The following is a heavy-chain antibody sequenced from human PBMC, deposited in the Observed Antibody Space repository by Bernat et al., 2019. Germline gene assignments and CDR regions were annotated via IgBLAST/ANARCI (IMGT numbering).Heavy chain of an antibody. D-gene: IGHD6-13*01. J-gene: IGHJ4*02. CDR1: GFTFGDYA. Sequence: EVQLVESGGGLVQPGRSLRLSCTASGFTFGDYAMSWFRQAPGKGLEWVGFIRSKAYGGTTEYAASVKGRFTISRDDSKSIAYLQMNSLKTEDTAVYYCPRDTDVIAAAGFSAYWAQEPLVTVSS. CDR2: IRSKAYGGTT. V-gene: IGHV3-49*03. CDR3: PRDTDVIAAAGFSAY.